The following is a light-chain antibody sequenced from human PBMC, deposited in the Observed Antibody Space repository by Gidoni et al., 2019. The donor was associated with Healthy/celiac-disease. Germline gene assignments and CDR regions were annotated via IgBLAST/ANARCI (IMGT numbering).Light chain of an antibody. Sequence: DIQLTQSPSFLSASVGDRVTITCRASQGISSYLAWYQQKPGKAPRLLISAASTLQSGVPSRFSGSGSGTEFTLTIRSLQPEDFATYYCQQRNSYPRTFGQGTKLEIK. J-gene: IGKJ2*01. V-gene: IGKV1-9*01. CDR3: QQRNSYPRT. CDR1: QGISSY. CDR2: AAS.